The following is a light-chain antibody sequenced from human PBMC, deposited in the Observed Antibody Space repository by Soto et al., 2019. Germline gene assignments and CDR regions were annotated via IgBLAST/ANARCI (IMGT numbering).Light chain of an antibody. CDR1: QDIRKY. CDR2: GAS. CDR3: QQYDNLPPFT. J-gene: IGKJ3*01. V-gene: IGKV1-33*01. Sequence: DIQMTQSPSSLSASVGDRVTITCQASQDIRKYLNWYQQKPGRAPKLLIYGASNLETGVRSRFSGSGYGTDFIFTISSLQPEDIATYYCQQYDNLPPFTFGPGTKVAIK.